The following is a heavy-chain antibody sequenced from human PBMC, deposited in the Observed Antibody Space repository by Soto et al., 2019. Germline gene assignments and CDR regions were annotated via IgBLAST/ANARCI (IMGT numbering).Heavy chain of an antibody. V-gene: IGHV4-4*02. CDR3: ARAARIVGATTAFDS. CDR1: GGSISSSDW. Sequence: QVQLQESGPGLVKPSGTLSLTCAVSGGSISSSDWWSWVRQPPWKGLEWIGEIYHTGITRSNPSRESRVPIXXDXSXXQFSLTLSSVTAAATAVYYCARAARIVGATTAFDSWGQGTLVTVSS. CDR2: IYHTGIT. D-gene: IGHD1-26*01. J-gene: IGHJ4*02.